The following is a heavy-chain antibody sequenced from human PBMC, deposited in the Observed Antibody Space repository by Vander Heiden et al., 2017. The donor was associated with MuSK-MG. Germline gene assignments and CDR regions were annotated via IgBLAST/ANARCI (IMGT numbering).Heavy chain of an antibody. CDR1: GYTLTELS. J-gene: IGHJ4*02. V-gene: IGHV1-24*01. Sequence: QVQLVQSGAEVKKPGASVKVSCKVSGYTLTELSLHWVRQAPGKGLEWMGGFDPEDGETIYAQQFQGRVTMTEDTSTDTAYMELSSLRSEDTAVYYCATAPPTYYYDSSGYYPGGYWGQGTLVTVSS. CDR2: FDPEDGET. D-gene: IGHD3-22*01. CDR3: ATAPPTYYYDSSGYYPGGY.